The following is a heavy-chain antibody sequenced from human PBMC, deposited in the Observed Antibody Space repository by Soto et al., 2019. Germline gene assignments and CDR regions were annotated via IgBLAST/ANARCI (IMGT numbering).Heavy chain of an antibody. Sequence: QVQLVESGGGVVRPGRSLRLSCAATGFSFSTYGMHWVRQAPGKGLEWVAVIVNDGSEKDYSDSVKGRFTISRDNSKNTLYLQMNNLRAEATAVYYCSRDDNYADNGLDHLSQGILVTVSS. V-gene: IGHV3-33*08. CDR2: IVNDGSEK. D-gene: IGHD4-17*01. J-gene: IGHJ4*02. CDR1: GFSFSTYG. CDR3: SRDDNYADNGLDH.